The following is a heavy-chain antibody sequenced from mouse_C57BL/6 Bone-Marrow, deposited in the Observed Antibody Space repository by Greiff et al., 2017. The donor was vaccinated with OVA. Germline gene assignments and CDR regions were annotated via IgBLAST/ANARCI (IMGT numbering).Heavy chain of an antibody. J-gene: IGHJ1*03. CDR3: ARLGYGSSYGWYCDV. V-gene: IGHV1-76*01. D-gene: IGHD1-1*01. CDR1: GYTFTDYY. CDR2: IYPGSGNT. Sequence: VQLQQSGAELVRPGASVKLSCKASGYTFTDYYINWVKQRPGQGLEWIARIYPGSGNTYYNEKFKGKATLTAEKSSSTAYMQLSSLTSEDSAVYFCARLGYGSSYGWYCDVWGTGTTVTVSS.